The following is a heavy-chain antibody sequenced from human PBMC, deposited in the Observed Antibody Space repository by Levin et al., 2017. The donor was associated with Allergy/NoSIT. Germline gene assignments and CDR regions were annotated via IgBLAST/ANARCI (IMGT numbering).Heavy chain of an antibody. J-gene: IGHJ4*02. CDR1: GGSISSGGYY. V-gene: IGHV4-31*03. CDR3: ASSAGLTHETYYYGSGSYYFDY. Sequence: PSETLSLTCTVSGGSISSGGYYWSWIRQHPGKGLEWIGYIYYSGSTYYNPSLKSRVTISVDTSKNQFSLKLSSVTAADTAVYYCASSAGLTHETYYYGSGSYYFDYWGQGTLVTVSS. D-gene: IGHD3-10*01. CDR2: IYYSGST.